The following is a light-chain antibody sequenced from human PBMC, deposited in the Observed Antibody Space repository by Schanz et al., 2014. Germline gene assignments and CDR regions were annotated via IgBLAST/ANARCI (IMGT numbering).Light chain of an antibody. Sequence: QSVLTQPPSVSGAPGQRVTISCTGSSSNIGAGYDVHWYQQLPGTAPKLLIYGNSNRPSGVPDRFSGSKSGTSASLAITGIQAEAEVPYYCQSYDSSLSGWVFGGGTKLTVL. J-gene: IGLJ3*02. CDR2: GNS. CDR3: QSYDSSLSGWV. V-gene: IGLV1-40*01. CDR1: SSNIGAGYD.